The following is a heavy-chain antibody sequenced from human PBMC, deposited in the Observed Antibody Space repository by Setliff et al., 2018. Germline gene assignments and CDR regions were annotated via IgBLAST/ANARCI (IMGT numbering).Heavy chain of an antibody. J-gene: IGHJ4*02. CDR3: RLWFEETMRDY. Sequence: GGSLRLSCTASGFSYSHCWVSWVRQAPGKGLEWVSVTYSSGATNYADSVKGRFIISRDDSKNTLYLQMNSLRGEDTAVYYCRLWFEETMRDYWGQGTLVTVSS. D-gene: IGHD3-10*01. CDR1: GFSYSHCW. V-gene: IGHV3-53*01. CDR2: TYSSGAT.